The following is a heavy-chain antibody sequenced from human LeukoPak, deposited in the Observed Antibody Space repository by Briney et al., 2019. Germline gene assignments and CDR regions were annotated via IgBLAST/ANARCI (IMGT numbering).Heavy chain of an antibody. D-gene: IGHD6-13*01. Sequence: GRSLRLSCAASGFTFRTYAMHWFRQTPGKGLEWVAVTSSDGNNKRYADSVKGRFTISRDNSKNTLYLQMDSLRVEDTAVYYCARDVSLGAADYYFTYWGQGTLVTVSS. V-gene: IGHV3-30-3*01. CDR1: GFTFRTYA. CDR2: TSSDGNNK. CDR3: ARDVSLGAADYYFTY. J-gene: IGHJ4*02.